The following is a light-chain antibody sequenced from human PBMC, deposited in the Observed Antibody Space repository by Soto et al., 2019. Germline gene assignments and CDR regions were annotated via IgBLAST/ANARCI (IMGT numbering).Light chain of an antibody. CDR1: SSDIGGHNA. CDR2: DVT. Sequence: QSALTQPASVSGSPGHSITISCTGTSSDIGGHNAVSWYQQYSGEAPRLLIYDVTSRAAGVSNRFSASKSGNTASLTISGLQAEDEADYYCRSYVTGFSYVIGPGTKVTVL. CDR3: RSYVTGFSYV. J-gene: IGLJ1*01. V-gene: IGLV2-14*01.